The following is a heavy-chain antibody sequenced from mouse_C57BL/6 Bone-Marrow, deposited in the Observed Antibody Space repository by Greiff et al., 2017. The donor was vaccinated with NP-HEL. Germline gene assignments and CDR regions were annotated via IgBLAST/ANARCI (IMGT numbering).Heavy chain of an antibody. Sequence: EVKLVESGGGLVQPGGSLKLSCAASGFTFSDYGMAWVRQAPRKGPEWVAFISNLAYSIYYADTVTGRFTISRENAKNTLYLEMSSLRSEDTAMYYCERRGGYAMDDWGQGTSVTVSS. J-gene: IGHJ4*01. CDR1: GFTFSDYG. V-gene: IGHV5-15*01. CDR3: ERRGGYAMDD. CDR2: ISNLAYSI.